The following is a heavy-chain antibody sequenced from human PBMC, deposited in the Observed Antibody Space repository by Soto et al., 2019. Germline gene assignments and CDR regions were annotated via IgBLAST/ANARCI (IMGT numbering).Heavy chain of an antibody. J-gene: IGHJ6*02. CDR2: ISAYNGNT. Sequence: ASVKVSCKASGYTFTSYGISWVRQAPGQGLEWMGWISAYNGNTNYAQRLQGRVTMTTDTSTSTAYMELRSLRSDDTAVYYCTTPYSSGWYWDYYYYYGMDVWGQGTTVTVSS. CDR3: TTPYSSGWYWDYYYYYGMDV. V-gene: IGHV1-18*01. CDR1: GYTFTSYG. D-gene: IGHD6-19*01.